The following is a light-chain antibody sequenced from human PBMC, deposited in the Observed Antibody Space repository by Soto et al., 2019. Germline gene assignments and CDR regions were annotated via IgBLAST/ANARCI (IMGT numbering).Light chain of an antibody. CDR1: QSVSSSY. Sequence: ETVLTQSPGTLSLSAGERATLSCRASQSVSSSYLAWYQQKPGQAPRLLIYDASSRATGIPDRFSDSGSGTDFTLTISRLEPEDFAVYYCQQYVRSPPSWTFGQGTKVEIK. CDR3: QQYVRSPPSWT. J-gene: IGKJ1*01. CDR2: DAS. V-gene: IGKV3-20*01.